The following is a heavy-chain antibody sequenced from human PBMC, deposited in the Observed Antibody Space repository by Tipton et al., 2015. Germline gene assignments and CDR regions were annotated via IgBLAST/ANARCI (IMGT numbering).Heavy chain of an antibody. CDR1: GVSISGTSYY. V-gene: IGHV4-39*02. CDR2: IYYSGDM. Sequence: GLVKPSETLSLICTVSGVSISGTSYYWGWIRQPPGKGLEWIGSIYYSGDMYYNPSLKSRVAMPVDTSNNHFSLRLTSLTASDTAVYYCASLLLYGDYVHGLGYWGRGTLVTVSS. D-gene: IGHD4-17*01. CDR3: ASLLLYGDYVHGLGY. J-gene: IGHJ4*02.